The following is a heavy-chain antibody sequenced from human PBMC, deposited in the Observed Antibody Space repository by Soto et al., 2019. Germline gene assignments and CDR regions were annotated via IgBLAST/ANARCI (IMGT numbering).Heavy chain of an antibody. CDR2: INPSGGST. V-gene: IGHV1-46*01. CDR1: GYTFTSYY. Sequence: SVKISCKSSGYTFTSYYMHCVRHAPVQVLYWMGIINPSGGSTSYAQKFQGRVTMTRDTSTSTVYMELNSLRDEDTAVYYCARDWVTIFGALLYYYGMDVWGQGTTVTVSS. D-gene: IGHD3-3*01. CDR3: ARDWVTIFGALLYYYGMDV. J-gene: IGHJ6*02.